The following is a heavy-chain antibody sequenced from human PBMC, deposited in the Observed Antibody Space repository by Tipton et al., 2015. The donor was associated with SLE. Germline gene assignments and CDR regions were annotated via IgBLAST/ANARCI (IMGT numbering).Heavy chain of an antibody. CDR3: ARLTAAGTDY. CDR2: IKQDGSEK. Sequence: SLRLSCAASGFNSNFRSYEMNWVRQAPGKGLEWVANIKQDGSEKYYVDSVKGRFTISRDNAKNSLYLQMNSLRAEDTAVYYCARLTAAGTDYWGQGTLVTVSS. V-gene: IGHV3-7*01. D-gene: IGHD6-13*01. CDR1: GFNSNFRSYE. J-gene: IGHJ4*02.